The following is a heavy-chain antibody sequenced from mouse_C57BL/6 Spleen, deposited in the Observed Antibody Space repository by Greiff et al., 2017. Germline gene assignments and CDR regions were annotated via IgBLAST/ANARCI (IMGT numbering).Heavy chain of an antibody. V-gene: IGHV1-69*01. D-gene: IGHD1-1*01. Sequence: VQLQQPGAELVMPGASVKLSCKASGYTFTSYWMHWVKQRPGQGLEWIGEIYPSDSYTNYNQKFKGKSTLTVDKASSTAYMQLSSLTSEDSAVYYCARSGGSSYWYFDVWGTGTTVTVSS. CDR2: IYPSDSYT. CDR3: ARSGGSSYWYFDV. CDR1: GYTFTSYW. J-gene: IGHJ1*03.